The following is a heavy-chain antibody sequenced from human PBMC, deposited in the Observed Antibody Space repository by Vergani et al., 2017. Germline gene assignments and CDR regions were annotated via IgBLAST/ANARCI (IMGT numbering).Heavy chain of an antibody. CDR3: AKHFRGWGIDY. CDR2: IQFDGSNQ. D-gene: IGHD3-16*01. J-gene: IGHJ4*02. CDR1: GFTLSNYD. Sequence: QVQLVESGGGVFQRGGSLRLSCATSGFTLSNYDMQWIRQGPGNGLEFVAFIQFDGSNQYYADSVKGRFTLSRDFSKNTLYLQMNSLRTDDTATYYCAKHFRGWGIDYWGKGTQVIVSS. V-gene: IGHV3-30*02.